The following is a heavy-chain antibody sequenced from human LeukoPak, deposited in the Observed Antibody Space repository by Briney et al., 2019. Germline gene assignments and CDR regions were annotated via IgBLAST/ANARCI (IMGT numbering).Heavy chain of an antibody. V-gene: IGHV4-59*01. CDR1: GCSISSYY. J-gene: IGHJ6*03. CDR2: IYYSGST. CDR3: ATVLGYCSSTSCYSYYYYLDV. D-gene: IGHD2-2*01. Sequence: SETLSLTCTVSGCSISSYYWSWIRQPPGKGLEWIGYIYYSGSTNYNPSLKSRGTITLDKSKNPFFLKLSSVTAATTAVYYCATVLGYCSSTSCYSYYYYLDVWGQGTTVTVSS.